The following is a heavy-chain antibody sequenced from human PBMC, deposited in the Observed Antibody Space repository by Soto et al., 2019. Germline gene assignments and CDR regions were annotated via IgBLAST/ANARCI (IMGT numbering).Heavy chain of an antibody. CDR1: CGSVSSGNYY. CDR3: ARDKITGLFDY. J-gene: IGHJ4*02. D-gene: IGHD2-8*02. CDR2: INHSGST. Sequence: PSETLSLTCTVSCGSVSSGNYYCSWIRQPPGKGLEWIGDINHSGSTNYNPSLKSRVTISVDTSKNQFSLKLTSVTAADTAVYYCARDKITGLFDYWGQGTLVTVS. V-gene: IGHV4-61*01.